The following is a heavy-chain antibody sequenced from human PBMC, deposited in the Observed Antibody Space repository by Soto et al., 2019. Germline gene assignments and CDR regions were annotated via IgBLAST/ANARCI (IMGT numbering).Heavy chain of an antibody. CDR1: GYSISSGYY. D-gene: IGHD6-19*01. J-gene: IGHJ4*02. V-gene: IGHV4-38-2*02. Sequence: PSETLSLTCAVSGYSISSGYYWGWIRQPPGKGLEWIGSIYHSGSTYYNPSLKSRVTISVDTSKNQFSLKLSSVTAADTAVYYCARDWGRSSGWYGIGDGYWGQGTLVTVSS. CDR3: ARDWGRSSGWYGIGDGY. CDR2: IYHSGST.